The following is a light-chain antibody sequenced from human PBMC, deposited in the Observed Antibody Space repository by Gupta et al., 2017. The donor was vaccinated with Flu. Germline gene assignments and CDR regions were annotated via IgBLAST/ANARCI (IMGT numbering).Light chain of an antibody. CDR1: QSIDSW. V-gene: IGKV1-5*03. CDR3: QQFHNFPMYT. Sequence: STLSASLGDRATITCRASQSIDSWLAWYQQTPGKAPSLLIYKASNLQSGVPSRFSGSGSGTEFTLTVSIRQPEDFGTYYCQQFHNFPMYTFGQGTKLEIK. J-gene: IGKJ2*01. CDR2: KAS.